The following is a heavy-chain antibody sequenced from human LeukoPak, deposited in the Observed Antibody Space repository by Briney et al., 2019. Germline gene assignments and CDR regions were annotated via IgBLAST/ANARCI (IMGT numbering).Heavy chain of an antibody. CDR2: IKQDGSEK. CDR1: GFTFSDYY. V-gene: IGHV3-7*01. Sequence: GGSLRLSCAASGFTFSDYYMSWIRQAPGKGLEWVANIKQDGSEKYYVDSVKGRFTISRDNAKNSLYLQMNSLRAEDTAVYYCARRHSFMTDFDYWGQGTLVTVSS. D-gene: IGHD3-16*01. CDR3: ARRHSFMTDFDY. J-gene: IGHJ4*02.